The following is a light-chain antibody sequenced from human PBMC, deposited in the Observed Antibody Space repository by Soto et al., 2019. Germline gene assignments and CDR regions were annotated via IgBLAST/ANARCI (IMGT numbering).Light chain of an antibody. J-gene: IGLJ1*01. CDR2: EVS. Sequence: ALTQPASVSGSPGQSITISCTGTSSDVGAYNYVSWYQQHPGRAPKLMIYEVSYRPSGVSNRFSGSKSANTASLTISGLQSEDESDYYCSSYTSSRTLVFGTGTKVTVL. CDR3: SSYTSSRTLV. CDR1: SSDVGAYNY. V-gene: IGLV2-14*01.